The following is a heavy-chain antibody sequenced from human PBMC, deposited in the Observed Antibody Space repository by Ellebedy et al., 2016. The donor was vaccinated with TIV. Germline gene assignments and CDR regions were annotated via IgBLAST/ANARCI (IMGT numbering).Heavy chain of an antibody. J-gene: IGHJ6*02. D-gene: IGHD5-18*01. Sequence: GSLRLXXTVSNGSISPCYWSWIRQSPGKRLEWIGHISYTGDPYYNPSLKSRATISLDTSGNQFSLSLSSVTAADTAVYYCARASRGFSYIRGGLAVWGQGTTVSVSS. CDR1: NGSISPCY. CDR3: ARASRGFSYIRGGLAV. V-gene: IGHV4-59*12. CDR2: ISYTGDP.